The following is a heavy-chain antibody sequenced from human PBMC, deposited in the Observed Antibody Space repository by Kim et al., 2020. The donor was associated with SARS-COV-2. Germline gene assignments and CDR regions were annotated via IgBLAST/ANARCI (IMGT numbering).Heavy chain of an antibody. J-gene: IGHJ4*02. V-gene: IGHV1-69*13. CDR3: AREAGLSGSSEYYFDY. CDR2: IIPIFGTA. Sequence: SVKVSCKASGGTFSSYAISWVRQAPGQGLEWMGGIIPIFGTANYAQKFQGRVTITADESTSTAYMELSSLRSEDTAVYYCAREAGLSGSSEYYFDYWGQGALVTVSS. D-gene: IGHD1-26*01. CDR1: GGTFSSYA.